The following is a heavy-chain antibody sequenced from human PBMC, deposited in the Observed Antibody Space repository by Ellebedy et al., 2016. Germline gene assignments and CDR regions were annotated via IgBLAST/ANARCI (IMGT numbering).Heavy chain of an antibody. J-gene: IGHJ4*02. CDR3: ARDNSRKDDY. CDR1: GFSVSSNY. Sequence: GESLKISCVVSGFSVSSNYLSWVRQAPGKGLEWVANINADGSLKNYADSVKGRFTISRDNAKNSLYLQMNSLRVEDTAVYYCARDNSRKDDYWGQGTLVTVSS. V-gene: IGHV3-7*03. D-gene: IGHD6-13*01. CDR2: INADGSLK.